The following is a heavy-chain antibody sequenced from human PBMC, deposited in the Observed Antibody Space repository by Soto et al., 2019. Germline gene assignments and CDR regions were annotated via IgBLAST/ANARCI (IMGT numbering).Heavy chain of an antibody. Sequence: QVQLVQSGAEVKKPGSSVKVSCKASGGTFSSYAISWVRQAPGQGLEWMGGIIPIFGTANYAQKFQGRVTITADESTSTAYRELSSLRSEDTAVYYCATPPMATITYYYGMDVWGQGTTVTVSS. CDR3: ATPPMATITYYYGMDV. CDR1: GGTFSSYA. D-gene: IGHD5-12*01. J-gene: IGHJ6*02. CDR2: IIPIFGTA. V-gene: IGHV1-69*12.